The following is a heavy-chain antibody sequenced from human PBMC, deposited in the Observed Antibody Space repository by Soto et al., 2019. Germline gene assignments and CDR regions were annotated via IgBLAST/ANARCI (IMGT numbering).Heavy chain of an antibody. CDR2: IIPIFGTA. J-gene: IGHJ6*02. D-gene: IGHD2-2*01. V-gene: IGHV1-69*13. CDR1: GGTFSSYA. Sequence: ASVKVSCKASGGTFSSYAISWVRQAPGQGLEWMGGIIPIFGTANYAQKFQGRVTITADESTSTAYMELSSLRSEDTAVYYCARDMGDIVVVPAAMVYYYYGMDVWGQGTTVTVSS. CDR3: ARDMGDIVVVPAAMVYYYYGMDV.